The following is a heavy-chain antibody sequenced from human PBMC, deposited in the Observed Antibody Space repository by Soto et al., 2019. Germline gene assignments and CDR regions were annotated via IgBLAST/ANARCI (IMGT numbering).Heavy chain of an antibody. D-gene: IGHD3-3*01. V-gene: IGHV3-11*01. CDR2: IDTSSTKI. CDR1: GYTFSDYY. CDR3: ASHYDLWTGYLSPVDY. J-gene: IGHJ4*02. Sequence: GGSLRLSCAASGYTFSDYYLGWIRQAPGKGLEWISYIDTSSTKIYYADSVRGRFTISRDNGKNSLFLEMNNLRVEDTAVYFCASHYDLWTGYLSPVDYWGRGTLVTVSS.